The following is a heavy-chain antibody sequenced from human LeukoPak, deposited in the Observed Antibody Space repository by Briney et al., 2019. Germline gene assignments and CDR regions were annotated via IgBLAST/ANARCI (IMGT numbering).Heavy chain of an antibody. CDR2: ISAYNGNT. V-gene: IGHV1-18*01. CDR1: GYTFTSYG. D-gene: IGHD2-2*02. CDR3: ARECSSTSCYILDAFDI. Sequence: GASVKVSCKASGYTFTSYGISWVRQAPGQGLEWMGWISAYNGNTNYAQKLQGRVTMTTDTSTSTAYMELRSLRSDDTAVYYCARECSSTSCYILDAFDIWGQGTMVTVYS. J-gene: IGHJ3*02.